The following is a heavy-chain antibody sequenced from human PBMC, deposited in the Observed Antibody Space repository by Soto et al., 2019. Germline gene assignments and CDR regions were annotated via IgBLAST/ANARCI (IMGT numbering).Heavy chain of an antibody. CDR2: ISSSSSYI. Sequence: PGGSLRLSCAASGFTFSSYSMNWVRQAPGKGLEWVSSISSSSSYIYYADSVKGRFTISRDNAKNSLYLQMNSLRAEDTAVYYCASPKGRYGSGSYYPPYFDYWGQGTLVTVSS. D-gene: IGHD3-10*01. V-gene: IGHV3-21*01. CDR3: ASPKGRYGSGSYYPPYFDY. J-gene: IGHJ4*02. CDR1: GFTFSSYS.